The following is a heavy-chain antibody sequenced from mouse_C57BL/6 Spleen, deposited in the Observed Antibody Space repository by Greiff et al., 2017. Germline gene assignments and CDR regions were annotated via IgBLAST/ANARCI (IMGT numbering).Heavy chain of an antibody. CDR2: ILPGSGST. CDR3: TVSYYSTYVDFDD. V-gene: IGHV1-9*01. CDR1: GYTFTGYW. Sequence: QVQLQQSGAELMKPGASVKLSCKATGYTFTGYWIEWVKQRPGHGLEWIGVILPGSGSTNYNEKFKGKATFTADTSSNTAYMQLSSLTTEYSAIYCCTVSYYSTYVDFDDWGKGTTLTVSS. J-gene: IGHJ2*01. D-gene: IGHD2-5*01.